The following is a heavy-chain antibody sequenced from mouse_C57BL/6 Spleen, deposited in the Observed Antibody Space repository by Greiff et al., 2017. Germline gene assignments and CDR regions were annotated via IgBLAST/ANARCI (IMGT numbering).Heavy chain of an antibody. CDR3: ARRGSNSYYAMDD. Sequence: VQLQQPGAELVRPGSSVKLSCKASGYTFTSYWMHWVKQRPIQGLEWIGNIDPSDSETHYNQKFKDKATLTVDKSSSTAYMQLSSLTSEDSAVYYCARRGSNSYYAMDDWGQGTSVTVSS. CDR1: GYTFTSYW. CDR2: IDPSDSET. J-gene: IGHJ4*01. D-gene: IGHD2-5*01. V-gene: IGHV1-52*01.